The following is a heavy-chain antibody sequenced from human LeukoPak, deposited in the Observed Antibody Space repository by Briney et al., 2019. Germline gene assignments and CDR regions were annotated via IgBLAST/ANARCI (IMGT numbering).Heavy chain of an antibody. J-gene: IGHJ4*02. D-gene: IGHD1-26*01. CDR1: GFTFDDYG. V-gene: IGHV3-20*04. CDR3: ARNSGSYRIDY. CDR2: INWNGGST. Sequence: GGSLRLSCAASGFTFDDYGMSWVRQAPGKGLEWVSGINWNGGSTGYADSVKGRFTISRDNAKNSLYLQMNSLRAEDTAVYYCARNSGSYRIDYWGQGTLVTVSS.